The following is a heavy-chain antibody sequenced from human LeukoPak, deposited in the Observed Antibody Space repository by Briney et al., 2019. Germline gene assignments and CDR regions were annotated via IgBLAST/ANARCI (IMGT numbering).Heavy chain of an antibody. Sequence: GGSLRLSCEASGFIFSDYYMTWIRQAPGKGLEWVSYISSSTSAIYYADSVKGRFTISRDNTKNSLYLQMNSLRAEDTAMYYCARVASSSWYGGYWGQGTLVTVSS. V-gene: IGHV3-11*01. CDR3: ARVASSSWYGGY. CDR1: GFIFSDYY. J-gene: IGHJ4*02. CDR2: ISSSTSAI. D-gene: IGHD6-13*01.